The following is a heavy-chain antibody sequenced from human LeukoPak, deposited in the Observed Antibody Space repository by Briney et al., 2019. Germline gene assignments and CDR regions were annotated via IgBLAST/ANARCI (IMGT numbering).Heavy chain of an antibody. CDR1: GFTFSRYW. V-gene: IGHV3-7*01. J-gene: IGHJ4*02. D-gene: IGHD1-1*01. CDR2: IKEDGSEN. Sequence: PGGSLRLSCAASGFTFSRYWMTWVRQAPGKGLEWVANIKEDGSENSYVESVKGRFTISRDNAKNSLYLQLNSLRAEDTAVYFCARQRYSDYWGQGILVTVSS. CDR3: ARQRYSDY.